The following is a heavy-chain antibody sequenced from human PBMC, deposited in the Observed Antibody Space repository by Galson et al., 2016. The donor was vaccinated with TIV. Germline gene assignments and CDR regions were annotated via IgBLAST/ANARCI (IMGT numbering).Heavy chain of an antibody. V-gene: IGHV3-23*01. Sequence: SLRLSCAASGFTFSIFAMTWVRQAPGMGLEWVSAISGGGRTDYTDSVKGRFTISRDNPKNTLYLQMSSLRADDTAVYFCAKMDSSGFDYVRRFDFWGQGTLATVSS. CDR2: ISGGGRT. CDR1: GFTFSIFA. J-gene: IGHJ4*02. D-gene: IGHD3-22*01. CDR3: AKMDSSGFDYVRRFDF.